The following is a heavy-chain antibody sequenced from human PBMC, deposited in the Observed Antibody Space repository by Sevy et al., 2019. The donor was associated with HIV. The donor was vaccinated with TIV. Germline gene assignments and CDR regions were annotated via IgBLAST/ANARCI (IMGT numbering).Heavy chain of an antibody. CDR2: INSDGSST. CDR3: AGGLPLGYYYYGMDV. J-gene: IGHJ6*02. Sequence: GGSLRLSCAASGFTFSSYWMHWVRQAPGKGLVWVSRINSDGSSTSYADSVKGRFTISRDNAKNTLYLQMNSLRAEDTAVYYCAGGLPLGYYYYGMDVWGQRTTVTVSS. V-gene: IGHV3-74*01. D-gene: IGHD3-16*01. CDR1: GFTFSSYW.